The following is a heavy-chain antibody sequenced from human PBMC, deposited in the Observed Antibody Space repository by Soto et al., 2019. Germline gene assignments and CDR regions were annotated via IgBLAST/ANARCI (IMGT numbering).Heavy chain of an antibody. Sequence: GSSVKVSCKASGYTFTSYAMHWVRQAPGQRLEWMGWINAGNGNTKYSQKFQGRVTITRDTSASTAYMELSSLRSEDTAVYYCARSIVVVTALDYWGQGTLDTVS. CDR2: INAGNGNT. D-gene: IGHD2-21*02. J-gene: IGHJ4*02. V-gene: IGHV1-3*01. CDR1: GYTFTSYA. CDR3: ARSIVVVTALDY.